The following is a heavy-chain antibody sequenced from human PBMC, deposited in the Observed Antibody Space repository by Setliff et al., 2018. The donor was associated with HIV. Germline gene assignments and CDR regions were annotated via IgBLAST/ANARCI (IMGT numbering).Heavy chain of an antibody. V-gene: IGHV3-7*01. J-gene: IGHJ4*02. CDR1: GFTFSRYW. CDR2: IDLYGSEK. CDR3: VTYRGYNSGDRWSFFDY. Sequence: GGSLRLSCAASGFTFSRYWMIWVRQAPGKGLEWVANIDLYGSEKNYVDSVEGRFTISRDNARNSLFLQMNSLRAEDTAVYYCVTYRGYNSGDRWSFFDYWGQGSLVTVSS. D-gene: IGHD2-15*01.